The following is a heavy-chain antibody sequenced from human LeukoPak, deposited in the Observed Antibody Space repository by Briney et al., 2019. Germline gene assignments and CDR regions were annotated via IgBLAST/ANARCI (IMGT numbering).Heavy chain of an antibody. Sequence: GGSLRLSCAASGFTFSSYWMSWVRQAPGKGLEWVANIKQDGSEKYYVDSVKGRFTISRDNAKNSLYLQMNSLRAEDTAVYYCARDPTSSSWPQNWFDPWGPGTLVTVSS. J-gene: IGHJ5*02. CDR3: ARDPTSSSWPQNWFDP. CDR2: IKQDGSEK. D-gene: IGHD6-13*01. CDR1: GFTFSSYW. V-gene: IGHV3-7*05.